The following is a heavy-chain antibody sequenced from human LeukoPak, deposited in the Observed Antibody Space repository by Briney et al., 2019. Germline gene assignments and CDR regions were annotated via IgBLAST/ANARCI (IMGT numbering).Heavy chain of an antibody. CDR1: GYSFTSYW. CDR3: ARITSAAGPFDY. V-gene: IGHV5-51*01. D-gene: IGHD6-13*01. J-gene: IGHJ4*02. CDR2: IYPGDSDT. Sequence: KYGASLQISCKGSGYSFTSYWIGWVRQLPGKGLEWMGIIYPGDSDTRYSPSFQGQVTISADKSISTAYLQWSSLKASDTAMYYCARITSAAGPFDYWGQGTLVTVSS.